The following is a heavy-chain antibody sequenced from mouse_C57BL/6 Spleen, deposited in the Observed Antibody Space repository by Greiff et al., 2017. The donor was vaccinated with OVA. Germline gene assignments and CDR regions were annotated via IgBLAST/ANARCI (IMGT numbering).Heavy chain of an antibody. Sequence: QVQLKESGPELVKPGASVKISCKASGYAFSSSWMNWVKQRPGKGLEWIGRIYPGDGDTNYNGKFKGKATLTADKSSSTAYMQLSSLTSEDSAVYFCARYPYYYGSSQYYFDYWGQGTTLTVSS. D-gene: IGHD1-1*01. J-gene: IGHJ2*01. CDR3: ARYPYYYGSSQYYFDY. CDR1: GYAFSSSW. V-gene: IGHV1-82*01. CDR2: IYPGDGDT.